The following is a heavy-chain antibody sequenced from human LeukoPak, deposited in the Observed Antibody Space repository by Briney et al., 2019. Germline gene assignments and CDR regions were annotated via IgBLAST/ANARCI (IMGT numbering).Heavy chain of an antibody. V-gene: IGHV4-34*01. CDR1: GGSFSGYY. CDR3: ARVPVDTAMRDAFDI. D-gene: IGHD5-18*01. J-gene: IGHJ3*02. CDR2: INHSGST. Sequence: PSGTLSLTCAVYGGSFSGYYWSWIRQPPGKGLEWIGEINHSGSTNYNPSLKSRVTISVDTSKNQFSLKLSSVTAADTAVYYCARVPVDTAMRDAFDIWGQGTMVTVSS.